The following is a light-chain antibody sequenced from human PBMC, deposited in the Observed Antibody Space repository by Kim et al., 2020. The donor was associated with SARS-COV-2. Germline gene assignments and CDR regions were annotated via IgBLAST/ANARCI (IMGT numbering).Light chain of an antibody. CDR2: DVN. CDR3: SSYTSSSTYV. J-gene: IGLJ1*01. Sequence: QSASVSGSPGQSITISCTGTSSDVGGYNYVSWYQQHPGRAPKLMIYDVNNRPSGVPNRFSGSKSGDTASLTISGLQPEDEADYYCSSYTSSSTYVFGTGTKVTVL. V-gene: IGLV2-14*03. CDR1: SSDVGGYNY.